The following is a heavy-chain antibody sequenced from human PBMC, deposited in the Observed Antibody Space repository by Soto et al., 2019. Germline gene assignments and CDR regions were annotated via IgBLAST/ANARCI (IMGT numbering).Heavy chain of an antibody. CDR1: GFTFSSYS. CDR2: ISSSSSYI. CDR3: ARDQYSGSYELDAFDI. J-gene: IGHJ3*02. D-gene: IGHD1-26*01. Sequence: EVQLVESGGGLVKPGGSLRLSCAASGFTFSSYSMNWVRQAPGKGLEWVSSISSSSSYIYYADSVKGRFTISRDNAKNSLYLQMNSLGAEDTAVYYCARDQYSGSYELDAFDIWGQGTMVTVSS. V-gene: IGHV3-21*01.